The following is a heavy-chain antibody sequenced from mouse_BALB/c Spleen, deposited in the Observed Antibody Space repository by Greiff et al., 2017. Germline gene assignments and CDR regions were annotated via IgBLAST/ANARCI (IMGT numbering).Heavy chain of an antibody. CDR3: ARGYDGYSWYFDV. CDR2: ISDGGSYT. D-gene: IGHD2-3*01. J-gene: IGHJ1*01. V-gene: IGHV5-4*02. CDR1: GFTFSDYY. Sequence: EVMLVESGGGLVKPGGSLKLSCAASGFTFSDYYMYWVRQTPEKRLEWVATISDGGSYTYYPDSVKGRFTISRDNAKNNLYLQMSSLKSEDTAMYYCARGYDGYSWYFDVWGAGTTVTVSS.